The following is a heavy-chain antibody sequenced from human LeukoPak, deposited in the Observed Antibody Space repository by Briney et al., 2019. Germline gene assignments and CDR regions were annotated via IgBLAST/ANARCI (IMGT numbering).Heavy chain of an antibody. D-gene: IGHD3-9*01. CDR2: IRYDGSNK. V-gene: IGHV3-30*02. CDR3: ANGPQYNILTGFYKVRSHLDY. CDR1: GITFSSYG. J-gene: IGHJ4*02. Sequence: GGSLRLSCAAFGITFSSYGMNWVRQAPGKGLEWVAFIRYDGSNKHYADSVKGRFTISRDNSKNTLYLQMNSLRAEDTAVYYCANGPQYNILTGFYKVRSHLDYWGQGTLVTVSS.